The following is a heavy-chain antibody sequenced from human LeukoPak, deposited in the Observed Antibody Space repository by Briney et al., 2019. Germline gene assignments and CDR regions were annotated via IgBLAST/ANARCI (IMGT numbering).Heavy chain of an antibody. CDR3: VYPGDYEKGY. Sequence: KPGGSLRLSCVASGFTFSSHGMNWVRQAPGKGLEWVSSISSSSSYIYYADSVKGRFTISRDNAKNSLYLQMNSLRAEDTAVYYCVYPGDYEKGYWGQGTLVTVSS. CDR1: GFTFSSHG. V-gene: IGHV3-21*01. D-gene: IGHD4-17*01. CDR2: ISSSSSYI. J-gene: IGHJ4*02.